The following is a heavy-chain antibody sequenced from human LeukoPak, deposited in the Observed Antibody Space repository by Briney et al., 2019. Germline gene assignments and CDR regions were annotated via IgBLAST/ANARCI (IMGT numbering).Heavy chain of an antibody. CDR2: ISSSSSYI. Sequence: GGSLTLSCPASGFTFSSYSINWVRPAPGKGREGVSSISSSSSYIYYADSVKGRFTISRDNAKNSLYLQMNSLRAEDTAVYYCASDSSGWYYFDYWGQGTLVTVSS. CDR3: ASDSSGWYYFDY. V-gene: IGHV3-21*01. D-gene: IGHD6-19*01. CDR1: GFTFSSYS. J-gene: IGHJ4*02.